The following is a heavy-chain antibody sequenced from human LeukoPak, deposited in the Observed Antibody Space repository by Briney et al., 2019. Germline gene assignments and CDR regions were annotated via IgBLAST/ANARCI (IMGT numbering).Heavy chain of an antibody. V-gene: IGHV1-2*02. CDR1: GYTFTGYY. CDR3: ARGAYCSSTSCYGPEDFDL. Sequence: VASVKVSCKASGYTFTGYYMHWVRQAPGQGLEWMGWINPNSGGTNYAQKFQGRVTMTRDTSISTAYMELSSLRSEDTAVYYCARGAYCSSTSCYGPEDFDLWGRGTLVTVSS. J-gene: IGHJ2*01. D-gene: IGHD2-2*01. CDR2: INPNSGGT.